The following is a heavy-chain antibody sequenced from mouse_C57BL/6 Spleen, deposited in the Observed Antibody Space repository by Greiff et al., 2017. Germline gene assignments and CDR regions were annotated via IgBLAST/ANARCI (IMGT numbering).Heavy chain of an antibody. V-gene: IGHV1-64*01. Sequence: QVQLQQPGAELVKPGASVKLSCKASGYTFTSYWMHWVKQRPGQGLEWIGMIHPNSGSTNYNEKFKSKDTLTVDKSSSTAYMQLSSLTSEDSAVYYCARDPTTVVARYYFDYWGQGTTLTVSS. J-gene: IGHJ2*01. CDR1: GYTFTSYW. D-gene: IGHD1-1*01. CDR2: IHPNSGST. CDR3: ARDPTTVVARYYFDY.